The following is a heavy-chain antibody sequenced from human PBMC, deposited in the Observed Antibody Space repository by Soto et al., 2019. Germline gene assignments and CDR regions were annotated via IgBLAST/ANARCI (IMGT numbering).Heavy chain of an antibody. CDR2: IYSGGST. CDR1: GFTFSSYG. D-gene: IGHD4-17*01. V-gene: IGHV3-NL1*01. CDR3: ARDPSRTHDYGDYADAFDI. J-gene: IGHJ3*02. Sequence: GGSLRLSCAASGFTFSSYGMHWVRQAPGKGLEWVSVIYSGGSTYYADSVKGRFTISRDNSKNTLYLQMNSLRAEDTAVYYCARDPSRTHDYGDYADAFDIWGQGTMVTVSS.